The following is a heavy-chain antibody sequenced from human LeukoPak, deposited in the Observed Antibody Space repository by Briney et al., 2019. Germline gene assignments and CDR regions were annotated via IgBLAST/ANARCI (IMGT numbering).Heavy chain of an antibody. CDR2: INPSNGAT. Sequence: ASAKVSCKASGYNFINYQIHWVRLAPGQGLDWMGVINPSNGATTYTQKFQGRVTMTRDTSTSVVYMELSGLTSKDAALYYCARLGGYTYLLDSWGQGTLVTVSA. CDR3: ARLGGYTYLLDS. J-gene: IGHJ4*02. D-gene: IGHD5-18*01. V-gene: IGHV1-46*01. CDR1: GYNFINYQ.